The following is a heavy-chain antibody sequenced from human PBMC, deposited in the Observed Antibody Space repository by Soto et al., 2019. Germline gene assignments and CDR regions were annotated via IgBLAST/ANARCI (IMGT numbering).Heavy chain of an antibody. CDR1: GFTFDDYT. J-gene: IGHJ6*02. D-gene: IGHD4-17*01. CDR3: AKGNYGTYYYYYYGMDV. V-gene: IGHV3-43*01. CDR2: ISWDGGST. Sequence: PGGSLRLSCAASGFTFDDYTMHWVRQAPGKGLEWVSLISWDGGSTYYADSVKGRFTISRDNSKNSLYLQINSLRTEDTALYYCAKGNYGTYYYYYYGMDVWGQGTTVTV.